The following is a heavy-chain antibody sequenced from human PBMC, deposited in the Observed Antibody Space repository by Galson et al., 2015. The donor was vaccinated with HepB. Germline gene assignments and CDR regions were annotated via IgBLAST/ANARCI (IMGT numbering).Heavy chain of an antibody. CDR1: GFSVSSNY. CDR3: ARDNRARIGICHVKCCVVP. D-gene: IGHD1-14*01. V-gene: IGHV3-66*01. J-gene: IGHJ5*02. CDR2: IYRGGST. Sequence: SLRLSCAASGFSVSSNYMNWVRQSPGKGLEWVSLIYRGGSTYYADSVKGRFTISRDNSKNTLYLQMNSLRPEDTAIYYWARDNRARIGICHVKCCVVPTGQGTLVPVSS.